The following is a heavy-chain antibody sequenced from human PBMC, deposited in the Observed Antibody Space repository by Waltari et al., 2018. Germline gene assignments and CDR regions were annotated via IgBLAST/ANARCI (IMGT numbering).Heavy chain of an antibody. CDR1: GYSISSGYY. CDR2: IYHSGST. Sequence: QVQLQESGPGLVKPSETLSLTCAVSGYSISSGYYWGWIRQPPGKGLEWIGSIYHSGSTYDNPSLKSRVTISVDTSKNQFSRKLSSVTAADTAVYYCASTIAAAGTGVDYWGQGTLVTVSS. CDR3: ASTIAAAGTGVDY. V-gene: IGHV4-38-2*01. J-gene: IGHJ4*02. D-gene: IGHD6-13*01.